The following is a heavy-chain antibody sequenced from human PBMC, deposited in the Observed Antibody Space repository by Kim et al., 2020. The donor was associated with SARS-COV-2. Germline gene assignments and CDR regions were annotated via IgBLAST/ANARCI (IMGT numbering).Heavy chain of an antibody. Sequence: YADTVNGRFTISRDNSNNKLHLQMNSLGAEDTAVYYCAKGRATSNYGMDVWGQGTTVTVSS. CDR3: AKGRATSNYGMDV. V-gene: IGHV3-23*01. J-gene: IGHJ6*02.